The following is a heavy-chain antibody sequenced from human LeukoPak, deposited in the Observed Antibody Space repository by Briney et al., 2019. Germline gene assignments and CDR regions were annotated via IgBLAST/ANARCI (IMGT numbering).Heavy chain of an antibody. D-gene: IGHD4-17*01. Sequence: SVKVSCKASGGTFSSYTISWVRQAPGQGLEWMGRIIPILGIANYAQKFQGRVTITADKSTSTAYMELSSLRPEDTAVYYCARDRDGDYVYYYYGMDVWGQGTTVTVSS. J-gene: IGHJ6*02. CDR1: GGTFSSYT. V-gene: IGHV1-69*04. CDR2: IIPILGIA. CDR3: ARDRDGDYVYYYYGMDV.